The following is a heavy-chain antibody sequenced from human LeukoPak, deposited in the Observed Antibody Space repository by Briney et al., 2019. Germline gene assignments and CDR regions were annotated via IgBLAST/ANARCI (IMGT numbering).Heavy chain of an antibody. J-gene: IGHJ5*02. Sequence: KPSETLSLTCAVYGGFFRGYYWSGLRQPPGEGREWIGEINDSGSANYNPSLKSRVTISIDTSKNQFFLTLRSVTAADTAVYYCARQQISFFGVVQNWFDPWGQGTLVTVSS. CDR1: GGFFRGYY. D-gene: IGHD3-3*01. CDR2: INDSGSA. CDR3: ARQQISFFGVVQNWFDP. V-gene: IGHV4-34*01.